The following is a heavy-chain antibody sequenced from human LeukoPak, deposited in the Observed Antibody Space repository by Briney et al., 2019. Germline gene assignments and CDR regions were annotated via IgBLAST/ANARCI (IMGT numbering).Heavy chain of an antibody. CDR3: ATRPDIAATGPGWFDP. CDR2: INHSGST. D-gene: IGHD6-13*01. CDR1: GYSISSGYY. J-gene: IGHJ5*02. V-gene: IGHV4-38-2*02. Sequence: SETLSLTCTVSGYSISSGYYWGWIRQPPGKGLEWIGEINHSGSTNYNSSLKSRVTISVDTSKNQFSLKLTSVTAADTAVYYCATRPDIAATGPGWFDPWGQGTLVTVSS.